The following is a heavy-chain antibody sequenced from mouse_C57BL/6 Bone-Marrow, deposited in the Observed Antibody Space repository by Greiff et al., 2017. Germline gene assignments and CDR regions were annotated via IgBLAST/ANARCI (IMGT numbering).Heavy chain of an antibody. Sequence: EVQLVESGGGLVQPKGSLKLSCAASGFTFNTYAMHWVRQAPGKGLEWVARIRSKSSNYATYYADSVKDRFTISRDDSQSMLYLQMNNLKTEDTAMYYCVRDRRGNYDYYAMDYWGQGTSVTVSS. J-gene: IGHJ4*01. V-gene: IGHV10-3*01. CDR1: GFTFNTYA. CDR3: VRDRRGNYDYYAMDY. D-gene: IGHD2-1*01. CDR2: IRSKSSNYAT.